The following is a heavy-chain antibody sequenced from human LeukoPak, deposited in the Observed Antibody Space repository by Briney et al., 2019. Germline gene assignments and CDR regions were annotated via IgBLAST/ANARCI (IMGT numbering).Heavy chain of an antibody. CDR3: ARLSGGYGERQGLFDY. CDR2: IYPGDSDT. CDR1: GYSFTSYW. J-gene: IGHJ4*02. D-gene: IGHD5-12*01. Sequence: GESLKISCKGSGYSFTSYWIGWVRQMPGEGLEWMGIIYPGDSDTRYSPSFQGQVTISADKSISTAYLQWSSLKASDTAMYYCARLSGGYGERQGLFDYWGQGTLVTVSS. V-gene: IGHV5-51*01.